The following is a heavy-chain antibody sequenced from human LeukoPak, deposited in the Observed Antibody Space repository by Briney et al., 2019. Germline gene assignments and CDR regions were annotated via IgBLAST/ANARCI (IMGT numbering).Heavy chain of an antibody. CDR3: ARDWGYYDSSGYVAFDI. CDR1: GGTFSSYA. J-gene: IGHJ3*02. D-gene: IGHD3-22*01. CDR2: IIPIFGIA. Sequence: SVKVSCKASGGTFSSYAISWVRQAPGQGLEWMGRIIPIFGIASYAQKFQGRVTITADKSTSTAYMELSSLRSEDTAVYYCARDWGYYDSSGYVAFDIWGQGTMVTVSS. V-gene: IGHV1-69*04.